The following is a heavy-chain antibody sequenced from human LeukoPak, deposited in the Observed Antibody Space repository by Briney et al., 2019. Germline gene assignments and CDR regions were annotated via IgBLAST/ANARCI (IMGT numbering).Heavy chain of an antibody. Sequence: WRSLTLSCAASGFTFSSYGMHWVRQAPAKGLAGVAVISYDGSNKYYADSVKGRFTISRDNSKNTLYLQMNSLRAEDTAVYYCAKALSKLELTYFDYWGQGTLVTVSS. D-gene: IGHD1-7*01. V-gene: IGHV3-30*18. CDR3: AKALSKLELTYFDY. CDR2: ISYDGSNK. J-gene: IGHJ4*02. CDR1: GFTFSSYG.